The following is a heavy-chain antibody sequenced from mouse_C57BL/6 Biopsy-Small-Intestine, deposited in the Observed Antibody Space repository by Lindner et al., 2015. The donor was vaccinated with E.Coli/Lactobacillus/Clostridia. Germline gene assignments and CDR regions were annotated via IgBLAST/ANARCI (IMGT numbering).Heavy chain of an antibody. Sequence: VQLQESGPELVKPGASVKIPCKASGYTFTDYNMDWVKQSHGKSLEWIGDINPNNGGTFYNQKFKGKATLTVDKSSSTAYMELRSLTSEDTAVYYCARGGVLDYWGQGTSVTVSS. V-gene: IGHV1-18*01. CDR2: INPNNGGT. J-gene: IGHJ4*01. CDR1: GYTFTDYN. CDR3: ARGGVLDY.